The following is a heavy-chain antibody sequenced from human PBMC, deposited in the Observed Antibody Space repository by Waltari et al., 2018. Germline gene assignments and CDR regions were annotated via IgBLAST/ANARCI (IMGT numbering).Heavy chain of an antibody. Sequence: QVQLVQSGAEVKKPGSSVKVSCKASGGTFSSYAISWVRQAPGQWLEWMGRIIPIFGTANYAQKFQGRVTITADKSTSTAYMELSSLRSEDTAVYYCASLIEMATIPDAFDIWGQGTMVTVSS. V-gene: IGHV1-69*13. D-gene: IGHD5-12*01. J-gene: IGHJ3*02. CDR2: IIPIFGTA. CDR1: GGTFSSYA. CDR3: ASLIEMATIPDAFDI.